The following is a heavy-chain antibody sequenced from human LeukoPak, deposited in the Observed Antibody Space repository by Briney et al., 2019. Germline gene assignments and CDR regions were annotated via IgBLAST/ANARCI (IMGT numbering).Heavy chain of an antibody. CDR3: ARSNWYFDL. J-gene: IGHJ2*01. CDR2: LYSGGNT. V-gene: IGHV3-66*01. CDR1: GLTVSTNY. Sequence: GGSLRLSCAVSGLTVSTNYMSWVRQAPGRGLEWVSVLYSGGNTYYADSVKGRFTFSRDSSKNTLYLQMNSLRVEDTAVYYCARSNWYFDLWGRGALVTVSS.